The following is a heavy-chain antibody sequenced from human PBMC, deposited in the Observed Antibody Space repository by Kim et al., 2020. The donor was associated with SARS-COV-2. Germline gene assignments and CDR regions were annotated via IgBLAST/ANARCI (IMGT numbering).Heavy chain of an antibody. CDR3: ARGKVYYYDSSGYPSEPYFDY. CDR1: GGSISSGGYY. J-gene: IGHJ4*02. V-gene: IGHV4-31*03. CDR2: IYYSGST. Sequence: SETLSLTCTVSGGSISSGGYYWSWIRQHPGKGLEWIGYIYYSGSTYYNPSLKSRVTISVDTSKNQFSLKLSSVTAADTAVYYCARGKVYYYDSSGYPSEPYFDYWGQGTLVTVSS. D-gene: IGHD3-22*01.